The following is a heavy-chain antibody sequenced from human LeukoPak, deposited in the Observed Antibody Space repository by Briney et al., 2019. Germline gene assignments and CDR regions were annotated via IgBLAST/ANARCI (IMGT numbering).Heavy chain of an antibody. CDR2: MSASGTT. D-gene: IGHD2-15*01. CDR1: GDSVSSSY. J-gene: IGHJ5*02. Sequence: SETLSLTCTVSGDSVSSSYWSWVRLSAGQGLEWIGRMSASGTTSYNPSLESRVTMSVDTPKNQFSLKLTSVTAADTAVYYCARGVRYCSGANCYRWFDPWGQGTLVTVSS. CDR3: ARGVRYCSGANCYRWFDP. V-gene: IGHV4-4*07.